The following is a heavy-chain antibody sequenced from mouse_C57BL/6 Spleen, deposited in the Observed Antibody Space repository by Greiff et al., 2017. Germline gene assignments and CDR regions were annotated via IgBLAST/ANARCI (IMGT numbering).Heavy chain of an antibody. J-gene: IGHJ4*01. D-gene: IGHD1-1*01. CDR2: IYPSDSET. V-gene: IGHV1-61*01. CDR1: GYTFTSYW. Sequence: QVQLQQPGAELVRPGSSVKLSCKASGYTFTSYWMDWVKQRPGQGLEWIGNIYPSDSETHYNQKFEDKATLTVDKSSSTAYIQLSSLTSEYSAVYYCSRPRSYYSMDYWGQGTSVTFSS. CDR3: SRPRSYYSMDY.